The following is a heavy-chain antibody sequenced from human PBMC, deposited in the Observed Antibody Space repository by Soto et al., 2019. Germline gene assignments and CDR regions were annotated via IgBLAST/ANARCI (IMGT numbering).Heavy chain of an antibody. CDR3: ARMNYDYIWGSYWGYYYYMDV. CDR2: FDPEDGET. Sequence: GASVKVSCKVSGYTLTELSMHWVRQAPGKGLEWMGGFDPEDGETIYAQKFQGRVTMTRDTSISTAYMELSRLRSDDTAVYYCARMNYDYIWGSYWGYYYYMDVWGKGTTVTVSS. CDR1: GYTLTELS. D-gene: IGHD3-16*01. V-gene: IGHV1-24*01. J-gene: IGHJ6*03.